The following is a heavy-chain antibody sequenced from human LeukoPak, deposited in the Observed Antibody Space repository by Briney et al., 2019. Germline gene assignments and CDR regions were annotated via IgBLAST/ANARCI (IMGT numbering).Heavy chain of an antibody. Sequence: ASVKVSCKASGYTFTSYYIHWVRQAPGQGLEWMGWINPNTGGTNYAQKFQGRVTMTWDTSISTAYMELSRLRSDDTAVYYCARGQQAEYFLHWGQGTLVTVSS. J-gene: IGHJ1*01. V-gene: IGHV1-2*02. D-gene: IGHD2-2*01. CDR2: INPNTGGT. CDR1: GYTFTSYY. CDR3: ARGQQAEYFLH.